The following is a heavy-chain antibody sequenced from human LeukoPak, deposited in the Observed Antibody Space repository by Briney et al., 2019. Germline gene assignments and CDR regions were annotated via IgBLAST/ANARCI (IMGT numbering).Heavy chain of an antibody. D-gene: IGHD6-19*01. CDR1: GGSISSSY. CDR3: ARAPLYSGGSGWSIYYFYAMDV. CDR2: IDNSGST. V-gene: IGHV4-59*01. Sequence: SETLSLPSSVAGGSISSSYWSWVRRPPGKGREGIGYIDNSGSTNYNPSLKSRVTISLDTLKSQFSLKLSSVTAADTAVYYCARAPLYSGGSGWSIYYFYAMDVWGQGTTVTVSS. J-gene: IGHJ6*02.